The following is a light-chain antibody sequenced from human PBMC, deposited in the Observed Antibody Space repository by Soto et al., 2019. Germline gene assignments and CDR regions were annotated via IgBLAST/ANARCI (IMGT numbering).Light chain of an antibody. J-gene: IGLJ1*01. V-gene: IGLV2-8*01. Sequence: QSALTQPPSASGSPGQSVTISCTGTSSDVGANNYVSWYLQHPGKAPKLMIYEVTKRPSGVPDRFSGSKSGNTASLTVSGLQAEDEADYYCSSHAGANRVFGTGTKLTVL. CDR3: SSHAGANRV. CDR1: SSDVGANNY. CDR2: EVT.